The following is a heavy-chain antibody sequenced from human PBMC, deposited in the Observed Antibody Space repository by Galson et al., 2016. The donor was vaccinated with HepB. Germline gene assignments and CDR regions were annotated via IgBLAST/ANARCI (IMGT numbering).Heavy chain of an antibody. J-gene: IGHJ4*02. D-gene: IGHD1-26*01. CDR1: GFTFNNYA. V-gene: IGHV3-23*01. CDR2: ISGSGGTT. Sequence: SLRLSCAASGFTFNNYAMGWVRQAPRKGLEWVSAISGSGGTTYYADSVKGRFTISRDNSKNTVSVQMNSLRAEDTAVYYCAKLGSGSYILAPYYLDYWGQGTLVAVSS. CDR3: AKLGSGSYILAPYYLDY.